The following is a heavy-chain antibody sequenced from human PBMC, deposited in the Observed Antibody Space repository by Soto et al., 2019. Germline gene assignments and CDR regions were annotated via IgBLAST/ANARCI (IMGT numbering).Heavy chain of an antibody. CDR2: INAGNGYT. D-gene: IGHD3-9*01. V-gene: IGHV1-3*01. Sequence: ASVKVSCKASGYIFNSYVLHWVRQAPGQRLEWVGWINAGNGYTKYSQNFQGRVTITRDTSATTVYMVLYSLRSEDTAIYYCSSVPASRDSRHLFSYWARGTMVPVSS. CDR3: SSVPASRDSRHLFSY. CDR1: GYIFNSYV. J-gene: IGHJ4*02.